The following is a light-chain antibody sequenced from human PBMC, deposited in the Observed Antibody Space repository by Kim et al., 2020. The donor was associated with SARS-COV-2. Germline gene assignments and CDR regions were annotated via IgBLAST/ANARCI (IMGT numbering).Light chain of an antibody. CDR1: SLRKSY. CDR2: GDN. V-gene: IGLV3-19*01. CDR3: CSRDSSAKDYV. J-gene: IGLJ1*01. Sequence: SSELTQDPTVSVALGQTVRITCQGDSLRKSYASWYQQKPGQAPILVMSGDNDRPSGIPDRFSGSSSGSTASLTITGAQAEDGADYYCCSRDSSAKDYVFG.